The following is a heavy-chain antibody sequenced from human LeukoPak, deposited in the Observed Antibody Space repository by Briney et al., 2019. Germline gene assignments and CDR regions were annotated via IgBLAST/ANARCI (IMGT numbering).Heavy chain of an antibody. J-gene: IGHJ4*02. CDR3: ARHEMATIGWVFDY. CDR1: GGSISSYY. Sequence: SGTLSLTCTVSGGSISSYYWSWIRQPPGKGLEWIGYIYYSGSTNYNPSLKSRVTISVDTSKNQFSLKLSSVTAADTAVYYCARHEMATIGWVFDYWGQGTLVTVSS. V-gene: IGHV4-59*08. CDR2: IYYSGST. D-gene: IGHD5-24*01.